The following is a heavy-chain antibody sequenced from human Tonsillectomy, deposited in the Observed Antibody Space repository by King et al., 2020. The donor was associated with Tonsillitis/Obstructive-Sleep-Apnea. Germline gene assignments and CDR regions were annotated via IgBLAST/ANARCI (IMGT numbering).Heavy chain of an antibody. CDR3: ARQIGHYDILTGYSQNWFDP. Sequence: QLQESGPGLVKPSETLSLTCTVSGGSIGSSSHYWGWIRQPPGKGLEWIGGIYYSGSTYYSPSLKSRVTISVDTSKNQFSLKLSSMTAADTAVYYCARQIGHYDILTGYSQNWFDPWGQGTLVTVSS. CDR2: IYYSGST. J-gene: IGHJ5*02. V-gene: IGHV4-39*01. CDR1: GGSIGSSSHY. D-gene: IGHD3-9*01.